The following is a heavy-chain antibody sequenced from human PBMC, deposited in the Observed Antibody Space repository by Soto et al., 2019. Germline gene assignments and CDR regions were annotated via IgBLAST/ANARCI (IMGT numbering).Heavy chain of an antibody. V-gene: IGHV3-13*05. J-gene: IGHJ6*02. CDR2: LGAARDP. CDR1: GFSFRDYD. CDR3: ARAYLGRLPRRADYYYAMDV. Sequence: EVQLVESGGGSVQPGESLRLSCAASGFSFRDYDMHWVRQRKGKGLEWVSALGAARDPSYVGSVKGRFSVSRDNAQKSLFLQMNTLRVDDTAVYFCARAYLGRLPRRADYYYAMDVWGRGTTGTVSS. D-gene: IGHD1-26*01.